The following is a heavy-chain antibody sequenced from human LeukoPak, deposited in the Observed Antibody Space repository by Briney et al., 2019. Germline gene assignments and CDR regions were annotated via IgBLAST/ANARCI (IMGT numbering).Heavy chain of an antibody. CDR3: ARVEMITFGGVIVTQDSDY. Sequence: GASVKVSCKASGYTFTSYGISWVRQAPGQGLEWMGWINAYNGNTNYAQKLQGRVTMTTDTSTSTAYMELRSLRSDDTAVYYCARVEMITFGGVIVTQDSDYWGQGTLVTVSS. J-gene: IGHJ4*02. D-gene: IGHD3-16*02. CDR2: INAYNGNT. CDR1: GYTFTSYG. V-gene: IGHV1-18*01.